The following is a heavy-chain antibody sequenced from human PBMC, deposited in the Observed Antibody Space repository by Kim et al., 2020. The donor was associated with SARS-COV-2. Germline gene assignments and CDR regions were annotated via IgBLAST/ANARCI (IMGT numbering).Heavy chain of an antibody. J-gene: IGHJ6*02. D-gene: IGHD3-3*01. CDR3: ASTGYYDFWSGYYTRGYYGMDV. Sequence: SVKVSCKASGGTFSSYAISWVRQAPGQGLEWMGGIIPIFGTANYAQKFQGRVTITADESTSTAYMELSSLRSEDMAVYYCASTGYYDFWSGYYTRGYYGMDVWGQGTTVTVSS. CDR2: IIPIFGTA. CDR1: GGTFSSYA. V-gene: IGHV1-69*13.